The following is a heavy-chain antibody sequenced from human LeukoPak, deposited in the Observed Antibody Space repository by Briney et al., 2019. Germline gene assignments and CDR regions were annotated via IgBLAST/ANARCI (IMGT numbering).Heavy chain of an antibody. J-gene: IGHJ4*02. CDR1: GGSFSGYY. V-gene: IGHV4-34*01. Sequence: PSETLSLTCAVYGGSFSGYYWSWIRQPPGQGLEWIGEINHSGSTNYNPSLKSRVTISVDTSKNQFSLKLSSVTAADTAVYYCARGGITIFGVVISPLDYWGQGTLVTVSS. D-gene: IGHD3-3*01. CDR3: ARGGITIFGVVISPLDY. CDR2: INHSGST.